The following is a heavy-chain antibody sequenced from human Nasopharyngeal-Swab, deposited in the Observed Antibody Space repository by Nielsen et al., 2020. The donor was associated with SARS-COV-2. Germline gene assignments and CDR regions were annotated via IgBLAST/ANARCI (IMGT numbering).Heavy chain of an antibody. CDR2: IYYSGST. V-gene: IGHV4-61*01. CDR3: ARELSSITIFGVVTRYFDY. D-gene: IGHD3-3*01. J-gene: IGHJ4*02. CDR1: GGSVSSGSYY. Sequence: SETLSLTCTVSGGSVSSGSYYWNWIRQPPGKGLEWIGYIYYSGSTNYNPSLKSRVTISVDTSKNQFSLKLSSVTAADTAVYYCARELSSITIFGVVTRYFDYWGQGTLVTVSS.